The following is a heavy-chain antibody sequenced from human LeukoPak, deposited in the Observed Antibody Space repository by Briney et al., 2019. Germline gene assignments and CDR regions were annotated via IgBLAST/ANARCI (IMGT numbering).Heavy chain of an antibody. CDR1: GYTFTGYY. CDR2: INPNSGGT. Sequence: ASVKVSCKASGYTFTGYYMHWVRQAPGQGLEWMGWINPNSGGTNYAQKFQGGVTMTRDTSISTAYMELSRLRSDDTAVYYCARDAGYSYGTGWFDPWGQGTLVTVSS. D-gene: IGHD5-18*01. J-gene: IGHJ5*02. CDR3: ARDAGYSYGTGWFDP. V-gene: IGHV1-2*02.